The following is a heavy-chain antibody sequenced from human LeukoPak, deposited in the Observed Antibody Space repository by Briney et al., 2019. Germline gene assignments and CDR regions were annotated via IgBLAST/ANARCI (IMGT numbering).Heavy chain of an antibody. CDR1: GFTFSSYG. CDR2: IRYDGSNK. V-gene: IGHV3-30*02. CDR3: AKLAIRYYYDSSGYPLGAFDI. Sequence: GGSLRLSCAASGFTFSSYGMHWVRQAPGKGLEWVAFIRYDGSNKYYADSVKGRFTISRDNSKNTLYLQMNSLRAEDTAVYYCAKLAIRYYYDSSGYPLGAFDIWGQGTMVTVSS. J-gene: IGHJ3*02. D-gene: IGHD3-22*01.